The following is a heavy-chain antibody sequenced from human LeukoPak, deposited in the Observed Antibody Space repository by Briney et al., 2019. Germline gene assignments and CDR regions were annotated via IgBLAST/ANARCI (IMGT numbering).Heavy chain of an antibody. Sequence: SETLSLTCTVSGGSISSSSNYWGWIRQPPGKGLEWIGSIYYSGSTYYNPSLKSRVTISVDTSKNQFSLKVTSVTAADTAVYYCARDPYYYGSGGGSVVYYFDYWGQGTLVTVSS. J-gene: IGHJ4*02. CDR1: GGSISSSSNY. D-gene: IGHD3-10*01. V-gene: IGHV4-39*07. CDR3: ARDPYYYGSGGGSVVYYFDY. CDR2: IYYSGST.